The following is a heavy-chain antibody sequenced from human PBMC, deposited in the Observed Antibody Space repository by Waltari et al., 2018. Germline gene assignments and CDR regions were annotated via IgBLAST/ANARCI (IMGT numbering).Heavy chain of an antibody. CDR1: GYTFTGYY. J-gene: IGHJ4*02. D-gene: IGHD1-26*01. V-gene: IGHV1-2*02. CDR3: ARDRDSGSYPYYFDY. CDR2: INPKSGGK. Sequence: QVQLVQSGAEVKKPGASVKVSCKASGYTFTGYYMHWVRQAPGQGLEWMGGINPKSGGKNDAKKFQGRATMTRETSISTAYMELSRLRSDDTAVYYCARDRDSGSYPYYFDYWGQGTLVTVSS.